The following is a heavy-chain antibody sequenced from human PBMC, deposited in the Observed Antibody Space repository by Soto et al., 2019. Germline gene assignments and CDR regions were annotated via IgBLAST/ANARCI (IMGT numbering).Heavy chain of an antibody. CDR1: GFSFSSYA. CDR3: ARDRERDAWYEDY. J-gene: IGHJ4*02. D-gene: IGHD6-13*01. Sequence: TGGSLRLSCVASGFSFSSYAMSWVRQAPGKGLEWVSVISGSDGSTYYADSVKGRFTISGDNSKNTLYLQMNSLRAEDTAVYYCARDRERDAWYEDYWGQGTLVTVSS. CDR2: ISGSDGST. V-gene: IGHV3-23*01.